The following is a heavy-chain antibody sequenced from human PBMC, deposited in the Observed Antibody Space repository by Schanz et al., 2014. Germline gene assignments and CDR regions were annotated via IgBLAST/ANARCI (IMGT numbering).Heavy chain of an antibody. CDR1: GFSISDHT. Sequence: EVQLVESGGGLVQPGGSLRLSCAASGFSISDHTMRWDRQAPGKGLEPVSVTYLGGNTDYADSVKGRFTISRDDSKNTLHLQINSLRYEDTAIYFCARDQASTHGGQGTPVTVSS. V-gene: IGHV3-66*01. CDR3: ARDQASTH. J-gene: IGHJ4*02. CDR2: TYLGGNT.